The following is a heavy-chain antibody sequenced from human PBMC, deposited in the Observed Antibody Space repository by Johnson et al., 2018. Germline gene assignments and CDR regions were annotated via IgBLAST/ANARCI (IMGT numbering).Heavy chain of an antibody. V-gene: IGHV3-7*01. J-gene: IGHJ4*02. CDR1: GFTFSSYW. D-gene: IGHD6-13*01. Sequence: EVQLVESGGGLVQPGGSLRLSCADSGFTFSSYWMTWVRQAPGKGLEWVANINQDGSIKYFVDSVKGRFSTSRDNPRNSLYLQMNSLGVEDTAVYFCAGIGYSSSSLDYWGQGILVTVSS. CDR3: AGIGYSSSSLDY. CDR2: INQDGSIK.